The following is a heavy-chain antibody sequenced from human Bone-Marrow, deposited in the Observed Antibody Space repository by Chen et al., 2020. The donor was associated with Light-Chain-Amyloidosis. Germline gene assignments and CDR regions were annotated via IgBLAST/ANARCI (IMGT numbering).Heavy chain of an antibody. CDR3: ASYNGGAALNI. CDR2: ISTSGGST. V-gene: IGHV3-23*04. J-gene: IGHJ3*02. CDR1: GFTFSSYA. Sequence: VQLVESGGGVVQPGTSLRLSCAASGFTFSSYAMSWVRQAPGKGLEWVSAISTSGGSTYYADSVKGRFTISRDNSKNTLYLQMNSLRAEDTALYYCASYNGGAALNIWGQGTMVTVSS. D-gene: IGHD3-16*01.